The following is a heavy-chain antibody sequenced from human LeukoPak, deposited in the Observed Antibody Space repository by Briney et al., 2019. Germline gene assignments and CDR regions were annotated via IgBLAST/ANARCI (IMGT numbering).Heavy chain of an antibody. Sequence: GGSLRLSCAASGFTFSSYWMHWVRQAPGKGLVWVSRINSDGNSTRYADSVKGRFTISRDNAKNTLYLQMNSLRAEDTAVYYCARDGITMIHDYWGQGTLVTVSS. J-gene: IGHJ4*02. V-gene: IGHV3-74*01. CDR3: ARDGITMIHDY. CDR1: GFTFSSYW. CDR2: INSDGNST. D-gene: IGHD3-22*01.